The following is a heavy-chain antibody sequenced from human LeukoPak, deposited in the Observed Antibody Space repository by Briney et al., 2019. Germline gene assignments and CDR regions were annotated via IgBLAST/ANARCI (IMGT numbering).Heavy chain of an antibody. V-gene: IGHV1-69*13. Sequence: ASVKVSCKASGGSFSSYGFSWVRQAPGQGLEWMGGIIPVFGTANYAQKFQGRVTITADESTSTAYMELSNVRSEDTAVYYCARGGFGELSFWFDPWGQGTLVTVSS. CDR2: IIPVFGTA. D-gene: IGHD3-10*01. CDR3: ARGGFGELSFWFDP. CDR1: GGSFSSYG. J-gene: IGHJ5*02.